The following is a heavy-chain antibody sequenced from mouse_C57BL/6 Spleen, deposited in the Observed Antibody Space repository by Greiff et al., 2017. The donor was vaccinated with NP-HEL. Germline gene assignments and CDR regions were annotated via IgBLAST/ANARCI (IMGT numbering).Heavy chain of an antibody. J-gene: IGHJ2*01. V-gene: IGHV3-6*01. CDR1: GYSITSGYY. CDR2: ISYDGSN. CDR3: AREGYGSSLDY. Sequence: VQLKESGPGLVKPSQSLSLTCSVTGYSITSGYYWNWIRQFPGNKLEWMGYISYDGSNNYNPSLKNRISITRDTSKNQFFLKLNSVTTEDTATYYCAREGYGSSLDYWGQGTTLTVSS. D-gene: IGHD1-1*01.